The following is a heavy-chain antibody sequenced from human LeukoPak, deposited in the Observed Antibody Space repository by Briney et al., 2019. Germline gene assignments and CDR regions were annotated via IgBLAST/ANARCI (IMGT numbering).Heavy chain of an antibody. Sequence: GGSLRLSCAASGFSFSSYAMSWVRQAPGKGLEWVSVIGGGPGNTYYADSVKGRFTISRDNAKNSLYLQMNSLRAEDTAVYYCARDYGGSSPFDYWGQGTLVTVSS. D-gene: IGHD4-23*01. J-gene: IGHJ4*02. V-gene: IGHV3-23*01. CDR1: GFSFSSYA. CDR3: ARDYGGSSPFDY. CDR2: IGGGPGNT.